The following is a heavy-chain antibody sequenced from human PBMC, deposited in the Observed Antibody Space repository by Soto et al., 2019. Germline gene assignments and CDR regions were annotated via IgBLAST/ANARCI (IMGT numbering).Heavy chain of an antibody. D-gene: IGHD3-9*01. CDR3: AKDLGREYYAILTGYYKVGGDY. CDR1: GFTFSSYA. Sequence: EVQLLESGGGLVQPGGSLRLSCAASGFTFSSYAMSWVRQAPGKGLEWVSAISGSGGSTYYADSVKGRFTISRDNSKNTLYLQMNSLRAEDTAVYYCAKDLGREYYAILTGYYKVGGDYWGQGTLVTVSS. V-gene: IGHV3-23*01. J-gene: IGHJ4*02. CDR2: ISGSGGST.